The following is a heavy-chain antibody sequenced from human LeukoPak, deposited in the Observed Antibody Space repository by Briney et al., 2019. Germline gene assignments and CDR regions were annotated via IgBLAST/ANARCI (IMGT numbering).Heavy chain of an antibody. V-gene: IGHV1-18*01. Sequence: ASVKVSCKASGYTFNNYGISWVRQAPGQGLEWMGRISVYNGKTKYAQKIQGRVTMTTDTSTNTAYMELRSLRSDDSAVYYFSKQKTAYDILTGYSLFDNWGQGTLVTVSS. CDR1: GYTFNNYG. D-gene: IGHD3-9*01. CDR3: SKQKTAYDILTGYSLFDN. CDR2: ISVYNGKT. J-gene: IGHJ4*02.